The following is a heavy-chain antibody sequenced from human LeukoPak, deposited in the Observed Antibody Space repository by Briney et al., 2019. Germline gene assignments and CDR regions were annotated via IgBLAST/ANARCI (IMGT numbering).Heavy chain of an antibody. V-gene: IGHV3-7*03. J-gene: IGHJ4*02. CDR3: AKEYGDFFDY. Sequence: GGSLRLSCAASGFIFTNYFMSWVRQAPGKGLEWVASIKHDGSEKYYVDSVRGRFTISRDNSKNTLYLQMNSLRAEDTAVYYCAKEYGDFFDYWGQGTLVTVSS. D-gene: IGHD4-17*01. CDR2: IKHDGSEK. CDR1: GFIFTNYF.